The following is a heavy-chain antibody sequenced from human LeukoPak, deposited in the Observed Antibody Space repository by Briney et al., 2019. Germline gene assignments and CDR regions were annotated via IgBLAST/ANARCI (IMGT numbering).Heavy chain of an antibody. V-gene: IGHV1-69*02. CDR3: AKDGVVVVATSVYYYYYGMDV. Sequence: SVNVSCKASGGTFSSYTISWVRQAAGQGLEWMGRIIPILNITDYAQNFQGRVTLTADKSTSTAYMELSTLRSEDTAVYYCAKDGVVVVATSVYYYYYGMDVWGQGTTVTVSS. D-gene: IGHD2-2*01. CDR2: IIPILNIT. CDR1: GGTFSSYT. J-gene: IGHJ6*02.